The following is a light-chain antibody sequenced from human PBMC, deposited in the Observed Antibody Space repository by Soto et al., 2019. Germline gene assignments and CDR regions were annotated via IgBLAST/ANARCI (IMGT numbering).Light chain of an antibody. Sequence: ETVLTQSPGTLSLSPGERATLSCRASQDIRSNYLAWYRQTPGQAPRLLIYGASKRASGIADRFSGSGSGTDFTLIISRLEPEDFALYYCQQYDRSPLTFGQGTKVEIK. J-gene: IGKJ1*01. CDR1: QDIRSNY. CDR2: GAS. V-gene: IGKV3-20*01. CDR3: QQYDRSPLT.